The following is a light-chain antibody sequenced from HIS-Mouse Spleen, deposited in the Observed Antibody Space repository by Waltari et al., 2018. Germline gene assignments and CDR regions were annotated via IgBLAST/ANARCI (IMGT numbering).Light chain of an antibody. CDR2: AAS. V-gene: IGKV1D-8*02. J-gene: IGKJ1*01. Sequence: AIWMTQSPSLLSASTGDRVPISCRISHGISSYLAWYQQKPGKAPELLIYAASTLQSGVPSRFSGSGSGTDFTLTISCLQSEDFATYYCQQYYSFPRTFGQGTKVEIK. CDR1: HGISSY. CDR3: QQYYSFPRT.